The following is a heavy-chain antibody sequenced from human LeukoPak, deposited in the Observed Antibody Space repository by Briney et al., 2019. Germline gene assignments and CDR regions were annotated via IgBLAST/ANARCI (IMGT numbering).Heavy chain of an antibody. CDR3: ARRARYCSSTSCYRNLDY. V-gene: IGHV1-8*03. CDR2: MNPNSGNT. CDR1: GYTFTSYD. J-gene: IGHJ4*02. Sequence: ASVKVSCKASGYTFTSYDINWVRQAPGQGLEWMGWMNPNSGNTGYAQKFQGRVTITRNTSISTAYMELSSLRSEDTAVYYCARRARYCSSTSCYRNLDYWGQGTLVTVSS. D-gene: IGHD2-2*01.